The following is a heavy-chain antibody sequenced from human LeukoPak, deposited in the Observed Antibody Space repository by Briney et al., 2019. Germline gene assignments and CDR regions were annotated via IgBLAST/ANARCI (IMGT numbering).Heavy chain of an antibody. V-gene: IGHV4-34*01. CDR3: ARGLPNCSGGSCYYYYYYMDV. CDR1: GGSFSGYY. D-gene: IGHD2-15*01. CDR2: INHSGST. Sequence: PSETLSLTCAVYGGSFSGYYWSWIRQPPGKGLEWIGEINHSGSTNYNPSLKSRVTISVDTSKNQFSLKLSSVIAADTAVYYCARGLPNCSGGSCYYYYYYMDVWGKGTTVTVSS. J-gene: IGHJ6*03.